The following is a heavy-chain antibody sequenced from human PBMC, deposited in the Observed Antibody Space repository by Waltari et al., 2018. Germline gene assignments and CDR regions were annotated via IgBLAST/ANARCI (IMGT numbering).Heavy chain of an antibody. J-gene: IGHJ4*02. Sequence: QVQLQESGPGLVKPSQTLSLPCTVSGGSISSGGYYWSWIRQHPGKGLEWIGYIYHSWSTYYNPSLKSRVTISVDRSKNQFSLKLSSVTAADTAVYYCARAGSSSDYFDYWGQGTLVTVSS. CDR1: GGSISSGGYY. CDR2: IYHSWST. D-gene: IGHD6-6*01. CDR3: ARAGSSSDYFDY. V-gene: IGHV4-31*03.